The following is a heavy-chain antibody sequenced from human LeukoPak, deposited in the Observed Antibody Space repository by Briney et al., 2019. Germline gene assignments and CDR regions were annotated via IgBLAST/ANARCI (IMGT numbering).Heavy chain of an antibody. J-gene: IGHJ5*02. D-gene: IGHD1-1*01. CDR1: GFTFSSNA. CDR3: AKEPTTGTKRNWFDP. Sequence: GGSLRLSCAASGFTFSSNAMTWVRQAPGKGLEWVSVISGSGGGTYYADSVKGRFTISRDNSQNTLYLQMNSLRAEDTAVYYCAKEPTTGTKRNWFDPWGQGTLVTVSS. V-gene: IGHV3-23*01. CDR2: ISGSGGGT.